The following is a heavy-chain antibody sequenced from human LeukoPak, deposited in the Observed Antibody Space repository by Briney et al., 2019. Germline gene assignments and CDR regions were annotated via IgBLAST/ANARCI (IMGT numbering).Heavy chain of an antibody. V-gene: IGHV3-21*01. J-gene: IGHJ4*02. Sequence: GGSLRLSCAASGFTFNTYNMNWVRQAPGKGLEWVSSISSSSSYKYYADSVKGRFTISRDNAKNSLYLQMNSLRAEDTAVYYCARHMENSGSPESPLDYWGQGTLVTVSS. CDR1: GFTFNTYN. CDR3: ARHMENSGSPESPLDY. D-gene: IGHD1-26*01. CDR2: ISSSSSYK.